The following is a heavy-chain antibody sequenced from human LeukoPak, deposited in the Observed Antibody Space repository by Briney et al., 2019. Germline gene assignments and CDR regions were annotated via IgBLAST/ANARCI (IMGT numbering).Heavy chain of an antibody. CDR2: MNPNSGGT. J-gene: IGHJ4*02. V-gene: IGHV1-2*06. Sequence: ASVKVSCKASEHTFTGYYMNWVRQAPGQGLEWMGRMNPNSGGTNYAQKFPGRVNMTRETSISTAYMELSRLRSDDPAVYYCASVRYYDSSGYRSDYWGQGTLVTVSS. CDR1: EHTFTGYY. CDR3: ASVRYYDSSGYRSDY. D-gene: IGHD3-22*01.